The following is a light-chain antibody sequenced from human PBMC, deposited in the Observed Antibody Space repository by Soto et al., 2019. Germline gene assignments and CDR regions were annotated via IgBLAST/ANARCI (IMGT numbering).Light chain of an antibody. CDR2: GNS. Sequence: QSVLTQPPSVSGAPGQRVTISCTGSRSNIGAGYDVHWYQQLPGTAPKLLIYGNSNRPSGVPDRFSGSKSGTSASLATTGLQAEDEADYYRQSYDSSLSALFGTGTKVTVL. CDR3: QSYDSSLSAL. CDR1: RSNIGAGYD. J-gene: IGLJ1*01. V-gene: IGLV1-40*01.